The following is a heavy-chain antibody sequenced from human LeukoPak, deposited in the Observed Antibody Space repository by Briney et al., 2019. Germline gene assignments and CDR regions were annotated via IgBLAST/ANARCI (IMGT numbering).Heavy chain of an antibody. CDR2: IYYSGST. CDR3: ASMLWEEAFDI. Sequence: SETLSPTCTVSGGSISSYYWSWIRQPPGKGLEWIGYIYYSGSTNYNPSLKSRVTISVDTSKNQFSLKLSSVTAADTAVYYCASMLWEEAFDIWGQGTMVTVSS. CDR1: GGSISSYY. D-gene: IGHD2-2*01. J-gene: IGHJ3*02. V-gene: IGHV4-59*01.